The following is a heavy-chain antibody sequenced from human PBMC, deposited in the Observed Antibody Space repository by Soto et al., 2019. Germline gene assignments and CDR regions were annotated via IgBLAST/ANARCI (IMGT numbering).Heavy chain of an antibody. Sequence: SETLSLTCTVSGDSVNSGTYYWSWIRQPPGKGLEWIGYIYNSGTTKYNPSLKSRVTISVDTSKNQFSLNLSSVTAADTAVYYCARRWGTYFDYWGQGTLVTVSS. CDR1: GDSVNSGTYY. CDR3: ARRWGTYFDY. J-gene: IGHJ4*02. CDR2: IYNSGTT. D-gene: IGHD7-27*01. V-gene: IGHV4-61*01.